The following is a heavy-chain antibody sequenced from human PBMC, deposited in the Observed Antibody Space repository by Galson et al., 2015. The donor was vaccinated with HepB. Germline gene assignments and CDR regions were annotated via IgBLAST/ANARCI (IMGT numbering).Heavy chain of an antibody. CDR3: VKGCITTCHTIVLDP. Sequence: SLRLSCAASGFTFNNYGMHWVRQAPGKGLEWVAVTSHDEEFKRYADSVRGRFTISRDNSKNTLYLQMNSLRPDDTAVYYCVKGCITTCHTIVLDPWGQGTLVTVSS. D-gene: IGHD3-3*01. CDR2: TSHDEEFK. V-gene: IGHV3-30*18. J-gene: IGHJ5*02. CDR1: GFTFNNYG.